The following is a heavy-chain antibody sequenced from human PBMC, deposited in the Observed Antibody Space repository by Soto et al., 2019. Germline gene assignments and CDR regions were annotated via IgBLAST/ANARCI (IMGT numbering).Heavy chain of an antibody. J-gene: IGHJ4*02. CDR1: GFIFSDYY. D-gene: IGHD6-13*01. Sequence: PGGSLRLSCAASGFIFSDYYMSWIRQAPGKGLEWVSYISSSGSTIYYADSVKGRFTISRDNAKNSLFLQMNSLRAEDTAVYYCARDRMRYSSSWLFDYWGQGTLVTVSS. CDR3: ARDRMRYSSSWLFDY. V-gene: IGHV3-11*01. CDR2: ISSSGSTI.